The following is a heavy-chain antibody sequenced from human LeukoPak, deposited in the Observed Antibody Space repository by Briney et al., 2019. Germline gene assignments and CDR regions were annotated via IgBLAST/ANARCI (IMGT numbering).Heavy chain of an antibody. J-gene: IGHJ6*02. V-gene: IGHV3-43D*03. CDR2: ITWDGGSI. D-gene: IGHD6-13*01. CDR3: AREEGRSWLTGYSGMDV. CDR1: GLTFGDFA. Sequence: GGSLRLSCAASGLTFGDFAMHWVRQAPGKGLEWVSFITWDGGSIYYADSVKGRFTISRDNAENSLYLQMNSLGAEDTAVYYCAREEGRSWLTGYSGMDVWGQGISVTVSS.